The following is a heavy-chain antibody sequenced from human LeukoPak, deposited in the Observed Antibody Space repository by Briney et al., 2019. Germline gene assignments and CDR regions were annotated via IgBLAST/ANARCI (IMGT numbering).Heavy chain of an antibody. J-gene: IGHJ4*02. CDR3: ARERDSSGKLRD. Sequence: GGSLRLSCAASGCTFSSYGMHWVRQAPGKGLEWVAVIWYDGSNKYYADSVKGRFTISRDNSKNTLYLQMNSLRAEDTAVYYCARERDSSGKLRDRGQGTLVTVSS. CDR1: GCTFSSYG. CDR2: IWYDGSNK. D-gene: IGHD3-22*01. V-gene: IGHV3-33*01.